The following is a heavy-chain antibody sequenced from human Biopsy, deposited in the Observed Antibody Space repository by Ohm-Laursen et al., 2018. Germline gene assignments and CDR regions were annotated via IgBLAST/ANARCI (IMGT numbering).Heavy chain of an antibody. J-gene: IGHJ2*01. CDR1: GFTFKNDN. CDR2: IYNDGINE. D-gene: IGHD5/OR15-5a*01. CDR3: ARDLRGHWFFDL. V-gene: IGHV3-33*01. Sequence: SLRLSCAASGFTFKNDNMHWVRQAPGKGLEWVAAIYNDGINEYYADSVKGRFTISRDDSKNTLYLQMNSLRVEDTAVFYCARDLRGHWFFDLWGRRTLVTVSS.